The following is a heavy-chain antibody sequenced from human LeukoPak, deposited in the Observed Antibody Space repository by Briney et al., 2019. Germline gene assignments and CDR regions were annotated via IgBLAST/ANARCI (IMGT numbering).Heavy chain of an antibody. J-gene: IGHJ5*02. Sequence: GGSLRLSCAASGFTFSSYWMSWVRQAPGKGLEWVANIKQDGSEKYYVDSVKGRFTISRDNAKNSLYLQMNSLRAEDTAMYYCARLFNSDWFDPWGQGTLVTVSS. CDR2: IKQDGSEK. CDR3: ARLFNSDWFDP. CDR1: GFTFSSYW. V-gene: IGHV3-7*01. D-gene: IGHD4-23*01.